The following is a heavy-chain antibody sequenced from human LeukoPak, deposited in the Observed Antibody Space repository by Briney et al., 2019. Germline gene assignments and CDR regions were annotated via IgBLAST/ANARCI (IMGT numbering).Heavy chain of an antibody. V-gene: IGHV3-30*18. CDR1: GFTFSSYG. Sequence: PGRSLRLSCAASGFTFSSYGMHWVRQAPGKGLEWVAVISYDGSNKYYGDSVKGRVTISRDNSKNTLYLQMNSLRAEDTAVYYCAKSLHYDSSGYSHYHFYGMDVWGQGTTVTVSS. CDR3: AKSLHYDSSGYSHYHFYGMDV. D-gene: IGHD3-22*01. J-gene: IGHJ6*02. CDR2: ISYDGSNK.